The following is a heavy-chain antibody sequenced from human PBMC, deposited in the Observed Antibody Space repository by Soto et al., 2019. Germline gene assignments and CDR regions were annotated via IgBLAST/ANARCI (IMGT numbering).Heavy chain of an antibody. Sequence: GGSLRLSCAASGFTFSSYAMSWVRQAPGKGLEWVSAISGSGGSTYYADSVKGRFTISRDNSKNTLYLQMNSLRAEDTAVYYCAKDLTHYYDSSGYYYGLPPTYYFDYWGQGTLATVSS. D-gene: IGHD3-22*01. CDR1: GFTFSSYA. CDR2: ISGSGGST. V-gene: IGHV3-23*01. J-gene: IGHJ4*02. CDR3: AKDLTHYYDSSGYYYGLPPTYYFDY.